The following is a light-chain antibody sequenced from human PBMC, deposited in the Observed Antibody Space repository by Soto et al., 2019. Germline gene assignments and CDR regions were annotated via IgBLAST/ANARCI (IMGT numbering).Light chain of an antibody. J-gene: IGKJ1*01. V-gene: IGKV1-39*01. CDR1: QSIRKY. CDR3: QQSGDTPPWP. Sequence: DVKMTQSPSALSASVGDRVIITCRASQSIRKYLNWYQHKPGKVPTLLIYAASSLQSGVPSRFSGSGSGTEFTLTITSLQPEDFATYYCQQSGDTPPWPFGQGTNVDIK. CDR2: AAS.